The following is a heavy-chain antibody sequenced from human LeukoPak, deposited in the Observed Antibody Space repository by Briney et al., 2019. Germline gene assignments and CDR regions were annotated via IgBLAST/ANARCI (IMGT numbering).Heavy chain of an antibody. CDR3: TREEVATGVQFDY. CDR1: GLTFVDSA. Sequence: SLRLACTAYGLTFVDSAMSWGRLARGKGLGWQGFIRSKAYVGTTEYATSVIGSFTISRDDSKNIAYLQMNSLKTEDTAVYYCTREEVATGVQFDYWGQGTLVTVSS. J-gene: IGHJ4*02. V-gene: IGHV3-49*04. D-gene: IGHD5-12*01. CDR2: IRSKAYVGTT.